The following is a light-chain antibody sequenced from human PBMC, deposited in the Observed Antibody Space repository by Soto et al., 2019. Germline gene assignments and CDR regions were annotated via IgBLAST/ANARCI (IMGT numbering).Light chain of an antibody. CDR1: EKINSY. V-gene: IGKV1-39*01. Sequence: DLQLTQSPSSLSASVGDRVTITCRASEKINSYLYWYKQRPGKAPELIIYLTSSLQPGVTSRFGGSRSGTDFTLTISSLQPEDFATYYGQQSYVMPYTFGQGNKLEI. J-gene: IGKJ2*01. CDR3: QQSYVMPYT. CDR2: LTS.